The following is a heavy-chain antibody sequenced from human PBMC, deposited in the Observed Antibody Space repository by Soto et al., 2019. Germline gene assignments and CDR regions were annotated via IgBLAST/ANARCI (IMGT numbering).Heavy chain of an antibody. CDR1: GGSISSADYY. CDR3: ARECSSTSCYNYYSSGMDV. D-gene: IGHD2-2*02. Sequence: PSETLSLTCIVSGGSISSADYYWSWVRQPPGKGLEWIGYIYYSGSTYYNPSLKSRVTISVDTSKNHFSLKLSSVTAADTAVYYCARECSSTSCYNYYSSGMDVWGQGTTVTVSS. V-gene: IGHV4-30-4*01. J-gene: IGHJ6*02. CDR2: IYYSGST.